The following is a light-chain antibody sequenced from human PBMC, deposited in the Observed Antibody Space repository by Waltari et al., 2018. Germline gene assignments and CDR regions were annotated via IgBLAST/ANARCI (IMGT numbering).Light chain of an antibody. CDR2: IDGGGGH. J-gene: IGLJ2*01. Sequence: QLAVTQSPSASASLGASVKLTCTLSSEHSASAIAWHPHQPEKGPRFLMEIDGGGGHTKGDGIPDRFSGFSSGAERYLTISSLQYEDEAAYYCQTWDPDTVVFGGGTKLTV. CDR1: SEHSASA. V-gene: IGLV4-69*01. CDR3: QTWDPDTVV.